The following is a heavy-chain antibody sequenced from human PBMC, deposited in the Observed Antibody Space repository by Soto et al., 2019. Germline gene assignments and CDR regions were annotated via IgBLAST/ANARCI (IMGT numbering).Heavy chain of an antibody. D-gene: IGHD5-18*01. J-gene: IGHJ4*02. CDR2: VYYSGST. Sequence: PSETLSLTCTVSGGSISSSSYYWGWIRQPPGKGLEWIGSVYYSGSTYYNPSLKSRVTISVDTSKNQFSLKLSSVTAADTAVYYCARQWKLEVTGKPSDYWGQGTLVTV. CDR1: GGSISSSSYY. V-gene: IGHV4-39*01. CDR3: ARQWKLEVTGKPSDY.